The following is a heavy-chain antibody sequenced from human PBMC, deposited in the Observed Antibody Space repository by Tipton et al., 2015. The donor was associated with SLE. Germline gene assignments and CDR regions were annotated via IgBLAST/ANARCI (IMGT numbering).Heavy chain of an antibody. CDR2: IYYSGST. CDR1: GDSISSYH. V-gene: IGHV4-59*12. Sequence: TLSLTCTLSGDSISSYHWSWIRQPPGKGLEWIGSIYYSGSTYYNPSLKSRVTISVDTSKNQFSLKLSSVTAADTAVHYCAREPSMVGAFDIWGQGTMVTVSS. J-gene: IGHJ3*02. D-gene: IGHD3-10*01. CDR3: AREPSMVGAFDI.